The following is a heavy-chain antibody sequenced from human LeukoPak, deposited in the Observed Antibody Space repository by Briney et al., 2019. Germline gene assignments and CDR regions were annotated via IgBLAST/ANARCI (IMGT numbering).Heavy chain of an antibody. V-gene: IGHV4-4*07. J-gene: IGHJ4*02. CDR3: AGDYPFDY. CDR1: GGPISSYY. CDR2: ICTSGST. Sequence: TSETPSLTCTVSGGPISSYYWSWIRQPAGKGLEWIGRICTSGSTNYNPSLKSRVTMSVDTSRNQFSLKLSSVTAADTAVYYCAGDYPFDYWGQGTLVTVSS.